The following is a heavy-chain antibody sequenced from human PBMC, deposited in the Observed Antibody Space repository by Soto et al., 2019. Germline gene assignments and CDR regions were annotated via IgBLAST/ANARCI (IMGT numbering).Heavy chain of an antibody. J-gene: IGHJ6*02. CDR3: ARDPLIGTTDYGLDV. CDR2: INNDGRNT. Sequence: EVQLVESGGGLVQPGGSLRLSCAASGFTFSTYWMHWVRQPPGKGLVWVSRINNDGRNTSYADSVKGRFTISRDNAQSTLYLQMNSLRAEDTAVYDCARDPLIGTTDYGLDVWGQGTTVSVSS. V-gene: IGHV3-74*01. CDR1: GFTFSTYW. D-gene: IGHD1-7*01.